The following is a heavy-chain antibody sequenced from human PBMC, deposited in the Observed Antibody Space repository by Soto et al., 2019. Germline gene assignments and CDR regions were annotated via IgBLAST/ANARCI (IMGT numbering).Heavy chain of an antibody. V-gene: IGHV1-46*01. CDR1: GYTFTSYY. CDR2: INPSGGST. CDR3: ARDQTMAPTARGVDI. Sequence: ASVKVSCKASGYTFTSYYMHWVRQAPGQGLEWMGIINPSGGSTSYAQKFQGRVTMTRDTSTRTVYMELSSLRSEDTAVYYCARDQTMAPTARGVDIWGQGTMVTVSS. J-gene: IGHJ3*02. D-gene: IGHD1-1*01.